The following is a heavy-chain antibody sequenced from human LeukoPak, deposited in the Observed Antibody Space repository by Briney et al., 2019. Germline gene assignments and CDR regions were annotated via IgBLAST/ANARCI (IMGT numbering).Heavy chain of an antibody. Sequence: VASVKVSCKASGYTFTSYGISWVRQAPGQGLEWMGWISAYNGNTNYAQKLQGRVTMTTDTSTSTAYMELRSLRSDGTAVYYCARDRDITMVRGVIIITPYPDYWGQGTLVTVSS. V-gene: IGHV1-18*01. D-gene: IGHD3-10*01. J-gene: IGHJ4*02. CDR1: GYTFTSYG. CDR2: ISAYNGNT. CDR3: ARDRDITMVRGVIIITPYPDY.